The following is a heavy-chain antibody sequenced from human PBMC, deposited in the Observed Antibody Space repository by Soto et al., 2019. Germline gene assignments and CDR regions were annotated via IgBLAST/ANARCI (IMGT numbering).Heavy chain of an antibody. CDR2: IYYSGIT. D-gene: IGHD2-8*02. Sequence: SETLSLTYTVSGGSISSYYWSWIRQPPGKGLEWIGYIYYSGITDYNPSLKSRVTISVDTSKSQFPLKLSSVTAADPAVYYCARGGGVYYFDYWGQGTLVTVS. V-gene: IGHV4-59*01. CDR3: ARGGGVYYFDY. CDR1: GGSISSYY. J-gene: IGHJ4*02.